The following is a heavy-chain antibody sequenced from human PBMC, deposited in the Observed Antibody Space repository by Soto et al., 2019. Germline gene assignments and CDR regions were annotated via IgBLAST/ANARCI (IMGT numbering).Heavy chain of an antibody. CDR1: GDSMSKYY. J-gene: IGHJ4*02. CDR2: VYTSGST. D-gene: IGHD1-26*01. V-gene: IGHV4-4*07. Sequence: SETLSLTCTVSGDSMSKYYWSWIRQPAGKGLEWIGRVYTSGSTNYNPSLKSRVTMSIDTSNNHFSLTLKSVTAADTAVYYCARTVGAAYYFDFWGQGALVTVSS. CDR3: ARTVGAAYYFDF.